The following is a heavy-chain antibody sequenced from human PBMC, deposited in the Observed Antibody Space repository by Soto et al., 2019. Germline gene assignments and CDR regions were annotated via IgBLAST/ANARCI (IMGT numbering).Heavy chain of an antibody. D-gene: IGHD4-17*01. V-gene: IGHV6-1*01. J-gene: IGHJ6*02. CDR1: GDSVSSNSAA. CDR2: TYYRSKWYN. CDR3: ALLTAVTKRVDV. Sequence: PSQTLSLTCAISGDSVSSNSAAWNWIRQSPSRGLEWLGRTYYRSKWYNDYAVSVKSRITINADTSKNQFSLQLNSVTPEDTAVYYCALLTAVTKRVDVWGQGTTVTVSS.